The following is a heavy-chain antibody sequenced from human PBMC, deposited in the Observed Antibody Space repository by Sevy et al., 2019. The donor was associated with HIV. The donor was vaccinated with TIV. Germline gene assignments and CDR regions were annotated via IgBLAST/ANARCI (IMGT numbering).Heavy chain of an antibody. CDR1: GFTFSNYG. J-gene: IGHJ4*01. Sequence: GGSLRLSCAASGFTFSNYGMHWVRQAPGKGLEWVAVIWNDGSNKYYADSVKGRFTISRYNSKNTLYLQMNSMRVEDTAVYFCARGGDFNDRSAKRDFDYWGHGTLVTVSS. V-gene: IGHV3-33*01. D-gene: IGHD2-21*02. CDR3: ARGGDFNDRSAKRDFDY. CDR2: IWNDGSNK.